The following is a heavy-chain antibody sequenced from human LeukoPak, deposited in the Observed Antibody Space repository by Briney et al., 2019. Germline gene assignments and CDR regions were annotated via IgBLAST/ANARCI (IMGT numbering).Heavy chain of an antibody. J-gene: IGHJ6*03. V-gene: IGHV1-18*01. CDR2: ISAYNGNT. CDR3: ARSGSGSYYYYMDV. D-gene: IGHD1-26*01. CDR1: GYTFTSYG. Sequence: ASVKVSCKASGYTFTSYGISWVRQAPGQGLEWMGRISAYNGNTNYVQKLQGRVTMTTDTSTSTAYMELRSLRSDDTAVYYCARSGSGSYYYYMDVWGKGTTVTVSS.